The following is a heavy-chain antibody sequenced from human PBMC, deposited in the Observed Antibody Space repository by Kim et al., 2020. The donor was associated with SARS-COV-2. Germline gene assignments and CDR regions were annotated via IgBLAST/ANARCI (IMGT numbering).Heavy chain of an antibody. V-gene: IGHV3-30*18. J-gene: IGHJ4*02. Sequence: GGSLRLSCAASGFTFSTYDMRWVRQAPGKGLEWVAVISYDGSNKYYADSVKGRFTISRDNSKNTLYLQMNSLRIEDTAVYYCAKSFSGSYFGYDYWGQGTLVTVSS. D-gene: IGHD1-26*01. CDR3: AKSFSGSYFGYDY. CDR2: ISYDGSNK. CDR1: GFTFSTYD.